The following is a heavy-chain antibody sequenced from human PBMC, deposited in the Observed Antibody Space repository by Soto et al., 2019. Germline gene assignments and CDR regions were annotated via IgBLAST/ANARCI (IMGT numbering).Heavy chain of an antibody. CDR1: GGTFSSYA. J-gene: IGHJ4*02. V-gene: IGHV1-69*01. D-gene: IGHD2-15*01. CDR3: AREYCSGGSCPE. CDR2: IIPIFGTA. Sequence: QVQLVQSGAEVKKPGSSVKVSCKASGGTFSSYAISWVRQAPGQGLEWMGGIIPIFGTANYAQKFQVRVTITADESTSTAYMEMSSLRSEDTAVYSCAREYCSGGSCPEWCQGTLVTVSS.